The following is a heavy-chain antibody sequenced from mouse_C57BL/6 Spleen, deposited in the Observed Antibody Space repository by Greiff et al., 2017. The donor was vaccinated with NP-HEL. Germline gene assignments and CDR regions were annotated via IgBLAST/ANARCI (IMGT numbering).Heavy chain of an antibody. CDR3: AREWSYFDY. CDR2: ISDGGSYT. J-gene: IGHJ2*01. CDR1: GFTFSSYA. Sequence: EVQGVESGGGLVKPGGSLKLSCAASGFTFSSYAMSWVRQTPEKRLEWVATISDGGSYTYYPDNVKGRFTISRDNAKNNLYLQMSHLKSEDTAMYYCAREWSYFDYWGQGTTLTVSS. D-gene: IGHD1-1*02. V-gene: IGHV5-4*01.